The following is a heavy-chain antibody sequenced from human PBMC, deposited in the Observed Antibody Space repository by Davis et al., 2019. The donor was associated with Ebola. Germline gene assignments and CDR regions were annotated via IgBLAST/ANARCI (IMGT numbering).Heavy chain of an antibody. Sequence: PGGSLRLSCAVYGGSFSGYYWSWIRQPPGKGLEWIGEINHSGSTNYNPSLKSRVTISVDTSKNQFSLKLSSVTAADTAVYYCARGRGAVAGYFDYWGPGTLVTVSS. D-gene: IGHD6-19*01. V-gene: IGHV4-34*01. CDR1: GGSFSGYY. J-gene: IGHJ4*02. CDR3: ARGRGAVAGYFDY. CDR2: INHSGST.